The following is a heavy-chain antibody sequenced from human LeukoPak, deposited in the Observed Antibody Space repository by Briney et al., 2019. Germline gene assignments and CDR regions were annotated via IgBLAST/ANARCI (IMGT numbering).Heavy chain of an antibody. V-gene: IGHV3-64*01. CDR3: ARARIPTYYYGSGSYYPETNWFDP. J-gene: IGHJ5*02. CDR1: GFTFSSYA. D-gene: IGHD3-10*01. CDR2: ISSNGGST. Sequence: GGSLRLSCAASGFTFSSYAMHWVRQAPGKGLEYVSAISSNGGSTYYANSVKGRFTISRDNSKNTLYLQMGSLRAEDMAVYYCARARIPTYYYGSGSYYPETNWFDPWGQGTLVTVSS.